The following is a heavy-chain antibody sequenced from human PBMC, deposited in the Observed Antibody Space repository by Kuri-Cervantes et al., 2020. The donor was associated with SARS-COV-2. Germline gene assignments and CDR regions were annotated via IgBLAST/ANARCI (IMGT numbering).Heavy chain of an antibody. CDR3: ARERYDFWSGYYRWFDP. CDR1: GGSISSGSYY. Sequence: GSLRLSCTVSGGSISSGSYYWSWIRQPAGKGLEWIGYIYTSGSTNYNPSLKSRATISVDTSKNQFSLKLSSVTAADTAVYYCARERYDFWSGYYRWFDPWGQGTLVTVSS. J-gene: IGHJ5*02. D-gene: IGHD3-3*01. CDR2: IYTSGST. V-gene: IGHV4-61*10.